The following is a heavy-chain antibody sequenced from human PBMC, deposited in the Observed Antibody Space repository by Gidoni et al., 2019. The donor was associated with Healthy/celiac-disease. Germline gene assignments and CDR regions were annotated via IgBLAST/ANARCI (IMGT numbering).Heavy chain of an antibody. D-gene: IGHD3-22*01. CDR1: GGSISSGGYY. CDR3: ARDSSKSSGDAFDI. J-gene: IGHJ3*02. CDR2: IYYSGST. V-gene: IGHV4-31*03. Sequence: QVQLQESCPGLVKPSQTLSLTCTVSGGSISSGGYYWSWARQHPGTGLEWIGYIYYSGSTYYNPSLKSRVTISVDTSKNQFSLKLSSVTAADTAVYYCARDSSKSSGDAFDIWGQGTMVTVSS.